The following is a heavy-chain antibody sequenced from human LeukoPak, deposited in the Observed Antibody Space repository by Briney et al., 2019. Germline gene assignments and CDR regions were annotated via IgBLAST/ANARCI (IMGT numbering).Heavy chain of an antibody. CDR2: IWYDGSNK. CDR1: GFTFSSYG. V-gene: IGHV3-33*06. CDR3: AKNLYYYYYYMDV. J-gene: IGHJ6*03. Sequence: PGGSLRLSSAASGFTFSSYGMHWVRQAPGKGLEWVAVIWYDGSNKYYADSVKGRFTISRDNSKNTLYLQMNSLRAGDTAVYYCAKNLYYYYYYMDVWGKGTTVTVSS.